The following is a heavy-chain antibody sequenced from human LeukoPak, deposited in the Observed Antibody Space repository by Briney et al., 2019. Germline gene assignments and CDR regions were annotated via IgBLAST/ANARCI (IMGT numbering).Heavy chain of an antibody. Sequence: ASVKVSCKASGYTFTSHGISWVRQAPGQGLEWMGWISAYNGNTNYAQKLQGRVTMTTDTSTSTAYMELRSLRSDDTAVYYCARDAAHYNSGSYREFDYWGQGTLVTVSS. CDR3: ARDAAHYNSGSYREFDY. CDR1: GYTFTSHG. V-gene: IGHV1-18*01. CDR2: ISAYNGNT. D-gene: IGHD3-10*01. J-gene: IGHJ4*02.